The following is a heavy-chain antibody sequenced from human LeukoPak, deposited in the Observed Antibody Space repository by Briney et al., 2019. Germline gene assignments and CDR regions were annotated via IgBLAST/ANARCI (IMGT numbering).Heavy chain of an antibody. J-gene: IGHJ6*02. CDR2: IIPIFGTA. CDR1: GGTFSSYA. Sequence: SVKVSCKASGGTFSSYAISWVRQAPGQGLERMGGIIPIFGTANYAQKFQGRVTITADESTSTAYMELSSPRSEDTAVYYCARDRSSTTRQYYYYGMDVWGQGTTVTVSS. D-gene: IGHD2-2*01. CDR3: ARDRSSTTRQYYYYGMDV. V-gene: IGHV1-69*13.